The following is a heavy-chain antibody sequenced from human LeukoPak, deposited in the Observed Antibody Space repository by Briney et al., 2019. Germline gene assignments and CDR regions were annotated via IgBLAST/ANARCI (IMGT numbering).Heavy chain of an antibody. CDR3: ARGMRFDY. J-gene: IGHJ4*02. CDR2: ITSNGATI. Sequence: GGSLRLSCAASGFTFSDYYMNWIRQAPGKGLEWISYITSNGATIYYADSVKGRFTISRDNAKNSLYLQMNSLGAEDTAVYYCARGMRFDYWGQGTLVTASS. CDR1: GFTFSDYY. V-gene: IGHV3-11*01.